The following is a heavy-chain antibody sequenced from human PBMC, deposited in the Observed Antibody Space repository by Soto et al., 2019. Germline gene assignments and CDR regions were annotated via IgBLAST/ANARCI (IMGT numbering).Heavy chain of an antibody. CDR1: GFTFSSYG. D-gene: IGHD2-15*01. CDR3: AKRYAAPYY. Sequence: HPGGSLRLSCAASGFTFSSYGMHWVRQAPGKGLEWVAVISYDGSNKYYADSVKGRFTISRDNSKNTLYLQMNSLRAEDTAVYYCAKRYAAPYYWGQGTLVTVSS. CDR2: ISYDGSNK. V-gene: IGHV3-30*18. J-gene: IGHJ4*02.